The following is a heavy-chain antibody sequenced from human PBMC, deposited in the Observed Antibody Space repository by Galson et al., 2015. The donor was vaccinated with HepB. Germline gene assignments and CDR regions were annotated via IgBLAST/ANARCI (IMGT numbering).Heavy chain of an antibody. V-gene: IGHV1-18*04. CDR1: GYTFPSYG. CDR2: ISAYNGNT. J-gene: IGHJ4*02. CDR3: ARVVAAAGTLITEFDY. Sequence: QSGAEVKKPGESLRTSCKASGYTFPSYGISWVRQAPGQGLEWMGWISAYNGNTNYAQKLQGRVTMTTDTSTSTAYMELRSLRSDDTAVYYCARVVAAAGTLITEFDYWGQGTLVTVSS. D-gene: IGHD6-13*01.